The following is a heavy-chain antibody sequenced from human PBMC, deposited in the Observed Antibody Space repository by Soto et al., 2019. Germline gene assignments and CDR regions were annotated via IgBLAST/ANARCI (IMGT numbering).Heavy chain of an antibody. CDR3: AREKFTAEWGAFHI. D-gene: IGHD3-3*01. J-gene: IGHJ3*02. V-gene: IGHV1-69*13. CDR2: IIPIFGTP. CDR1: GGTLSAYG. Sequence: GASVKVSCKASGGTLSAYGISWLRQAPGQGLEWMGGIIPIFGTPTYAQKSQGRVTFTADESTSTVYMELNSLKSDDTALYYCAREKFTAEWGAFHIWGQGTMVTVS.